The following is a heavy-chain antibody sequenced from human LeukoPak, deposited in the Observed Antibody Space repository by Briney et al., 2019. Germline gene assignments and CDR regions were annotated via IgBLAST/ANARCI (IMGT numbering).Heavy chain of an antibody. D-gene: IGHD6-13*01. J-gene: IGHJ5*02. Sequence: GGSLRLSCAASGFTVSSNEMSWVRQAPGKGLEWVSSISGGSTYYADSRKGRFTISRDNSKNTLHLQMNSLRAEDTAVYYCARAYLAAADWFDPWGQGTLVTVSS. V-gene: IGHV3-38-3*01. CDR3: ARAYLAAADWFDP. CDR1: GFTVSSNE. CDR2: ISGGST.